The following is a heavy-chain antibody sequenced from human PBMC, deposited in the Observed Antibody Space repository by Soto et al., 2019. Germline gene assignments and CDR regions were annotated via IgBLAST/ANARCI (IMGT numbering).Heavy chain of an antibody. Sequence: SETLSLTCTVSGGAVSSGTYYWSWIRQPPGKGLEWIGHIYFTGSTNYNPSLKSRVTMSLDTSRNQFSLRLSSVTAADTAVYYCTRGPPRVQWFDPWGLGTLVTVSS. CDR3: TRGPPRVQWFDP. CDR1: GGAVSSGTYY. V-gene: IGHV4-61*01. J-gene: IGHJ5*02. CDR2: IYFTGST.